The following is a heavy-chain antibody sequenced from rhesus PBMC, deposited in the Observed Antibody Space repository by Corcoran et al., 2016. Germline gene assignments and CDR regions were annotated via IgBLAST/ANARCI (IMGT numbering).Heavy chain of an antibody. J-gene: IGHJ6*01. D-gene: IGHD2-21*01. Sequence: VKLREWGSGLGQPSETLSLTCAASGGSFGAYSWAWIRPRPGRGLERVGSMGGSVESPNYQPTPQRPVHSATDTSKTTCPLTLSAATAADAAVYYCARANYGTGGGFLGVLDSWGQGVVVTVSS. CDR1: GGSFGAYS. V-gene: IGHV4-165*01. CDR3: ARANYGTGGGFLGVLDS. CDR2: MGGSVESP.